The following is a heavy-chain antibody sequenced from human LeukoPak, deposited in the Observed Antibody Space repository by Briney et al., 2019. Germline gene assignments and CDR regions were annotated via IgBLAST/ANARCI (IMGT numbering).Heavy chain of an antibody. J-gene: IGHJ4*02. CDR1: GYTFTFYY. D-gene: IGHD5-18*01. V-gene: IGHV1-2*02. CDR2: INPNSGGT. Sequence: GASVTVSFTSSGYTFTFYYMHWMRQAQGQGHERMGWINPNSGGTNYAQKFQGRVTMTRDTSISTAYMELSRLRSDDTATYYCAREIGGYSYGFSVDYWGQGTLVTVSS. CDR3: AREIGGYSYGFSVDY.